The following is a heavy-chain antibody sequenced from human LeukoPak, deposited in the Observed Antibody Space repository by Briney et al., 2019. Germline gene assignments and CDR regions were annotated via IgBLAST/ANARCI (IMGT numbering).Heavy chain of an antibody. J-gene: IGHJ6*03. CDR1: GFTFSNYW. CDR3: AKDAAGAYYYMDV. D-gene: IGHD6-13*01. V-gene: IGHV3-43D*03. Sequence: GGSLRLSCAASGFTFSNYWMHWVRQAPGKGLEWVSLISWDGGSTYYADSVKGRFTISRDNSKNSLYLQMNSLRAEDTALYYCAKDAAGAYYYMDVWGKGTTVTVSS. CDR2: ISWDGGST.